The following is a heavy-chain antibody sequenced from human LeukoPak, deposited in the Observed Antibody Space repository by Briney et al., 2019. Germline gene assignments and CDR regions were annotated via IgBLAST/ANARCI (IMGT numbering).Heavy chain of an antibody. CDR3: ARWNTAMVTVLGKFDY. V-gene: IGHV4-34*01. Sequence: SETLSLTCAVYGGSFSGFYWSWIRQPPGKGLEWIGEIYHSGNSNYNPSLKSRVTISVDTSKNQFSLKLSSVTAADTAVYYCARWNTAMVTVLGKFDYWGQGTLVTVSS. CDR2: IYHSGNS. D-gene: IGHD5-18*01. J-gene: IGHJ4*02. CDR1: GGSFSGFY.